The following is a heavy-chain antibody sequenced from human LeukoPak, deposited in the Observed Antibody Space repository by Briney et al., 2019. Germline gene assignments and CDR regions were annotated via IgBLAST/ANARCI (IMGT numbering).Heavy chain of an antibody. V-gene: IGHV4-31*03. CDR1: GGSISSGGYY. Sequence: PSQTLSLTCTVSGGSISSGGYYWSWIRQHPGKGLEWIGYIYYSGSTYYNPSLKSRVTISVDTSKNQFSLKLSSVTAADTAVYYCARDHCSSTSCCLDYWGQGTLVTVSS. D-gene: IGHD2-2*01. CDR3: ARDHCSSTSCCLDY. CDR2: IYYSGST. J-gene: IGHJ4*02.